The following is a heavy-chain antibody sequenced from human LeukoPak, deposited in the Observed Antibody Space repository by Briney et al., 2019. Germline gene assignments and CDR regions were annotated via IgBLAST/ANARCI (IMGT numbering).Heavy chain of an antibody. CDR3: ARALDDYIWRRHYYFDY. CDR2: IRYDGSNK. J-gene: IGHJ4*02. Sequence: GGSLRLSCAASGFTFSSYGMHWVRQAPGKGLEWVAFIRYDGSNKYYADSVKGRFTISRDNSKNTLYLQMNSLRAEDTAVYYCARALDDYIWRRHYYFDYWGQGTQVTVSS. V-gene: IGHV3-30*02. CDR1: GFTFSSYG. D-gene: IGHD3-16*01.